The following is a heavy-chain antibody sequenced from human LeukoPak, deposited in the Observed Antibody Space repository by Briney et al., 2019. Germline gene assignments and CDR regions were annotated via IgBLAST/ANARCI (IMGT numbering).Heavy chain of an antibody. D-gene: IGHD3-10*01. CDR1: GGSISSYY. V-gene: IGHV4-59*01. CDR2: IYYSGST. Sequence: SETLSLTCTVSGGSISSYYWSWIRQPPGKGLEWIGYIYYSGSTNHNPSLKSRVTISVDTSKNQFSLKLSSVTAADTAVYYCARLGITMVRGVISYYFDYWGQGTLVTVSS. CDR3: ARLGITMVRGVISYYFDY. J-gene: IGHJ4*02.